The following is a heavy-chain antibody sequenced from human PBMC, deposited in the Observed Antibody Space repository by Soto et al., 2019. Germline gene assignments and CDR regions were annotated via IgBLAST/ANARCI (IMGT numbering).Heavy chain of an antibody. D-gene: IGHD4-17*01. J-gene: IGHJ4*02. CDR2: ISYYGSNK. V-gene: IGHV3-30*18. CDR3: AKEGYGDYYFDY. Sequence: QVQLVESGGGVVQPGRSLRLSCAASGFTFSSYGMHWVRQAPGKGLEWVAVISYYGSNKYYADSVKGRFTISRDNSKNTLYLQMNSLRAEDTAVYYCAKEGYGDYYFDYWGQGTLVTVSS. CDR1: GFTFSSYG.